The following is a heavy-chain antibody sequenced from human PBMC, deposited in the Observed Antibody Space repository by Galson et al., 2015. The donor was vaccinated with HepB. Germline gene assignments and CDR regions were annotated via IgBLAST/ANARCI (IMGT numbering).Heavy chain of an antibody. CDR1: GGTFSIYA. J-gene: IGHJ4*02. D-gene: IGHD5-18*01. CDR3: ARGLGYEAIFDY. V-gene: IGHV1-69*13. CDR2: IIPMFGTA. Sequence: SVKVSCKAYGGTFSIYAISWVRQAPGQGLEWMGGIIPMFGTANYAQKFQGRVTITADESTRTAYMELSSLRSEDTAVYYCARGLGYEAIFDYWGQGTLVTVSS.